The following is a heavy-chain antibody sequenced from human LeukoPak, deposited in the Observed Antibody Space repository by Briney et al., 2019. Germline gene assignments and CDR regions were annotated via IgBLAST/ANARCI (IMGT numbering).Heavy chain of an antibody. CDR2: IYSSGTT. CDR3: ARDTYSSGTYRYYYYMGV. D-gene: IGHD3-10*01. V-gene: IGHV4-4*07. CDR1: GGSISSYY. J-gene: IGHJ6*03. Sequence: PSETLSLTCTVSGGSISSYYWSWIRQPAGKGLEWIGRIYSSGTTNYNPSLKSRVTMSVDTSKNQFSLKLSSVTAADTAVYYCARDTYSSGTYRYYYYMGVWGKGTTVTISS.